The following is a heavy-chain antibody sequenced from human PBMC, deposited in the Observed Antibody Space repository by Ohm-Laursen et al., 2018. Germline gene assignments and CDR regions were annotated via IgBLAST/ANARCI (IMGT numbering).Heavy chain of an antibody. CDR3: ARPYCGGNCSDPIDS. V-gene: IGHV3-21*01. CDR2: ISSSSSYI. CDR1: GFTFSSYS. D-gene: IGHD2-21*02. Sequence: SLRLSCAAPGFTFSSYSMNWVRQTPGKGLEWVSSISSSSSYIYYADSVKGRFTISRDNAKKSLFLQMNSLRVEDTAVYYCARPYCGGNCSDPIDSWGQGTLVTVSS. J-gene: IGHJ4*02.